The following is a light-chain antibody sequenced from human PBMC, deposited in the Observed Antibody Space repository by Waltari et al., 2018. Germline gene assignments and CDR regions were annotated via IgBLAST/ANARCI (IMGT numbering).Light chain of an antibody. CDR1: QSISSW. J-gene: IGKJ1*01. CDR3: QQYNSYSQT. CDR2: KAS. V-gene: IGKV1-5*03. Sequence: IQMTQSPSTLSASVGDRVTITCRASQSISSWLAWYQQKPGKAPKLLIYKASGLESGVPSRFSGSGSGTEFTLTISSLQPDDFATYYCQQYNSYSQTFGQGTKVEIK.